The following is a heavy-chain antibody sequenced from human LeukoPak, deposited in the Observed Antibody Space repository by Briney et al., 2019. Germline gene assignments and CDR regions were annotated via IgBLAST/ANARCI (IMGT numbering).Heavy chain of an antibody. CDR1: GFTFSNYN. J-gene: IGHJ1*01. CDR3: PREELAWEPFHF. CDR2: ISSSSSTK. V-gene: IGHV3-48*01. Sequence: GSLILSCASSGFTFSNYNIKWVRQAPGKELEWVSYISSSSSTKYYADSVKGRFTISRDNANNSVLLQINSRRADDTAVYYCPREELAWEPFHFWGQGPLVTVPS. D-gene: IGHD1-26*01.